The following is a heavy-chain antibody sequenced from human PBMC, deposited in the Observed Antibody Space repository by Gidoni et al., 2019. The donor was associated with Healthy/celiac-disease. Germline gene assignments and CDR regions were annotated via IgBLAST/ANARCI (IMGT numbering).Heavy chain of an antibody. Sequence: QVQLVQSGAEVKKPGSSVKVSCKASGGTFSSYAISWVRQAPGQGLEWMGGIIPIFGTANYAQKFQGRVTSTADESTSTAYMELSSLRSEDTAVYYCARGAGGGNSAAYYYGMDVWGQGTTVTVSS. CDR2: IIPIFGTA. V-gene: IGHV1-69*01. D-gene: IGHD2-21*02. CDR1: GGTFSSYA. J-gene: IGHJ6*02. CDR3: ARGAGGGNSAAYYYGMDV.